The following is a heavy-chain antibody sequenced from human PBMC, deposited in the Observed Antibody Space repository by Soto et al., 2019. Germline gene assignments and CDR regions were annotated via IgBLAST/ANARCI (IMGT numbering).Heavy chain of an antibody. V-gene: IGHV3-23*01. J-gene: IGHJ4*02. CDR1: GFTFSSYA. CDR3: AKGIAAAGTGGYYFDY. D-gene: IGHD6-13*01. CDR2: ISGSGGST. Sequence: GSLRLSCAASGFTFSSYAMSWVRQAPGKGLEWVSAISGSGGSTYYADSVKGRFTISRDNSKNTLYLQMNSLRAEDTAVYYCAKGIAAAGTGGYYFDYWGQGTLVTVSS.